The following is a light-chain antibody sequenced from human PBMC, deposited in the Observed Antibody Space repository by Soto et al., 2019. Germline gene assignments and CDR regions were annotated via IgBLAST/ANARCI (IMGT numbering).Light chain of an antibody. CDR1: QGIRNY. V-gene: IGKV3-11*01. CDR2: DAS. J-gene: IGKJ1*01. CDR3: QQRSNWPA. Sequence: EVVLTQSPATLSLSPGERATLSCRASQGIRNYLAWYQQKPGQAPRLLIYDASNRATGIPARFSGSGSGTDFTLTISRLEPEDFAVYYCQQRSNWPAFGQGTKVEIK.